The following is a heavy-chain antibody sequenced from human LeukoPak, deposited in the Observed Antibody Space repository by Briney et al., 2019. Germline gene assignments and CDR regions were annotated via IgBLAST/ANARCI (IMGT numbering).Heavy chain of an antibody. CDR3: AKGGHYYDSSGYPVDY. Sequence: GGSLRLSCAASGFTFSIYAMSWVRQAPGKGLEWVSAISGSGGSTYYADSVKGRFTISRDNSKNTLYLQMNSLRAEDTAAYYCAKGGHYYDSSGYPVDYWGQGTLVTVSS. CDR1: GFTFSIYA. V-gene: IGHV3-23*01. D-gene: IGHD3-22*01. J-gene: IGHJ4*02. CDR2: ISGSGGST.